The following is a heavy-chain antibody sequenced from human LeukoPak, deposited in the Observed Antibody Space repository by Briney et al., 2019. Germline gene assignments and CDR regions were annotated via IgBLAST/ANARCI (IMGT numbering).Heavy chain of an antibody. J-gene: IGHJ4*02. CDR1: GFTFSSYA. CDR2: ISSNGGST. V-gene: IGHV3-64*01. CDR3: AKDLPQNSGYDLGGFDY. D-gene: IGHD5-12*01. Sequence: GGSLRLSCAASGFTFSSYAMHWVRQAPGKGLEYVSAISSNGGSTYYANSVKGRFTISRDNSKNTLYLQMGSLRAEDTAVYYCAKDLPQNSGYDLGGFDYWGQGTLVTVSS.